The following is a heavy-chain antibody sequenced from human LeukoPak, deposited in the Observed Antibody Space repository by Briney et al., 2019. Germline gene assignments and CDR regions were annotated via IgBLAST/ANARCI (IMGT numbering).Heavy chain of an antibody. CDR3: AREALGVAVAGTIYYYYGMDV. V-gene: IGHV1-46*01. CDR2: INPSGGST. J-gene: IGHJ6*02. Sequence: GASVKVSFTASGYTFTSYYMHWVRQAPGQGLEWMGIINPSGGSTSYVQKFQGRVTMTRDTSTSTVYMELSSLRSEDTAVYYCAREALGVAVAGTIYYYYGMDVWGQGTTVTVSS. CDR1: GYTFTSYY. D-gene: IGHD6-19*01.